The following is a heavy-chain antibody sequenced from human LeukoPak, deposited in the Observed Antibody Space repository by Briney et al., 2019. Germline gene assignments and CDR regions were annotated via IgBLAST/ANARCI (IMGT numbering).Heavy chain of an antibody. D-gene: IGHD3-3*01. CDR2: ISGSGGST. Sequence: GGSLRLSCAASGFTFSSYAMSWVRQAPGKGLEWVSAISGSGGSTYYADSVKGRFTVSRDNSKNTLYLQMNSLRAEDTAVYYCAKGRPMKAFWLKRRAYYFDYWGQGTLVTVSS. J-gene: IGHJ4*02. V-gene: IGHV3-23*01. CDR1: GFTFSSYA. CDR3: AKGRPMKAFWLKRRAYYFDY.